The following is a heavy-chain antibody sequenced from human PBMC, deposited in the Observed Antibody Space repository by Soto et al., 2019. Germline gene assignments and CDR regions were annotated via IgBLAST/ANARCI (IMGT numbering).Heavy chain of an antibody. CDR1: STSFSDYY. CDR3: ARFYCSRTSCXVPSYRRRRVKAMEV. Sequence: SETLSLTCAVYSTSFSDYYWTWIRQSPGKGLEWIGEINQSGNANYNPSLKSRVTISVDTSKNQFSLKLSSVTAADTAVYYCARFYCSRTSCXVPSYRRRRVKAMEVWGQGTTXTVSS. V-gene: IGHV4-34*01. J-gene: IGHJ6*02. D-gene: IGHD2-2*01. CDR2: INQSGNA.